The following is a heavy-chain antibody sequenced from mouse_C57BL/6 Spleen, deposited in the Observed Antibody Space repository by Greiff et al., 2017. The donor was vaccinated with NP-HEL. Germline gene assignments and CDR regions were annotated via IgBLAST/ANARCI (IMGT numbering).Heavy chain of an antibody. CDR1: GFTFSSYA. CDR2: ISSGGDYI. J-gene: IGHJ2*01. V-gene: IGHV5-9-1*02. D-gene: IGHD2-3*01. Sequence: EVQGVESGEGLVKPGGSLKLSCAASGFTFSSYAMSWVRQTPEKRLEWVAYISSGGDYIYYADTVKGRFTLSRDNAGHTLYLQMSSLKSEDKAMYYCTRDPEDGYYGPYFDYWGQGTTLTVSS. CDR3: TRDPEDGYYGPYFDY.